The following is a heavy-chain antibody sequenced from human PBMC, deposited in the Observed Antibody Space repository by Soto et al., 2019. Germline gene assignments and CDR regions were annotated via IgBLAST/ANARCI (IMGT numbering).Heavy chain of an antibody. CDR2: IIPIFGTA. Sequence: SVKVSCKASGGTLSSYAISWVRQAPGQGLEWMGGIIPIFGTANYAQKFQGRVTITADESTSTAYMELSSLRSEDTAVYYCARGILWFGVLVGMDVWGQGTTVTVSS. V-gene: IGHV1-69*13. D-gene: IGHD3-10*01. CDR3: ARGILWFGVLVGMDV. J-gene: IGHJ6*02. CDR1: GGTLSSYA.